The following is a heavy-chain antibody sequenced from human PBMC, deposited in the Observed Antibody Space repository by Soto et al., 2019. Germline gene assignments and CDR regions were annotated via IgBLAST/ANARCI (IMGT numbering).Heavy chain of an antibody. D-gene: IGHD2-21*02. CDR1: GFSFSTYS. J-gene: IGHJ6*02. Sequence: LRLSCAASGFSFSTYSMNWVRQAPGKGLEWVSSISSRGDTYYADSVKGRFTISRDNAKNSVSLQMDSLRAEDAAVYYCAREETAWPLAYGLDVWGQGTTVTVSS. V-gene: IGHV3-21*01. CDR3: AREETAWPLAYGLDV. CDR2: ISSRGDT.